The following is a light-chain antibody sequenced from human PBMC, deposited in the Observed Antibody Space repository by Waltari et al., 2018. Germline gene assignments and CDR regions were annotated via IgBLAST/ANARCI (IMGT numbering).Light chain of an antibody. V-gene: IGKV2-28*01. CDR1: QSLLHSNGHNS. J-gene: IGKJ3*01. CDR3: MQSLQTPGT. CDR2: LGS. Sequence: DIVMTQSPLSLPVTPGEPAAMSCRSSQSLLHSNGHNSLDWYLQKPGQSPQLLIFLGSTRASGVPDRFSGSVSGTDFTLKISRVEAEDVGVYYCMQSLQTPGTFGPGTKVDIK.